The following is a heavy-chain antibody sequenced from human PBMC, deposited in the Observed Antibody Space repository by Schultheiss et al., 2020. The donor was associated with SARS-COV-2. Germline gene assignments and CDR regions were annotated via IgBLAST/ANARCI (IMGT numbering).Heavy chain of an antibody. Sequence: SLRLSCAASGFTFDDYAMHWVRQAPGKGLEWVSGISWNSGSVGYADSVKGRFTISRDNARNSLYLQMNSLRTEDTAVYYCARDDTRSFDSWGQGTLVTVSS. CDR1: GFTFDDYA. CDR3: ARDDTRSFDS. V-gene: IGHV3-9*01. D-gene: IGHD2-2*01. CDR2: ISWNSGSV. J-gene: IGHJ5*01.